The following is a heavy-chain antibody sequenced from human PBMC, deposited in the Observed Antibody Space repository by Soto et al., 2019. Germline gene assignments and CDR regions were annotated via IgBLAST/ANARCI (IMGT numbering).Heavy chain of an antibody. CDR3: AHRGYMNGKWEQGYLDH. Sequence: QITLTESGPTRVKPTQTLTLTCTFSGFSLRTSGVGVGWIHQPPGKALEWLAVIYWDDDKRYNPSLKSRLSIINDTSKDQMVRAMTAMDPVDTATYFCAHRGYMNGKWEQGYLDHWGQGTLVTVSS. J-gene: IGHJ4*02. CDR1: GFSLRTSGVG. V-gene: IGHV2-5*02. D-gene: IGHD1-26*01. CDR2: IYWDDDK.